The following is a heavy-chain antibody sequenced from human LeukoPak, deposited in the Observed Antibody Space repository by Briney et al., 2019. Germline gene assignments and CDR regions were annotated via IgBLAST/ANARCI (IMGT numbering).Heavy chain of an antibody. D-gene: IGHD4-17*01. V-gene: IGHV4-61*03. J-gene: IGHJ4*02. CDR2: IYYSGST. CDR1: GGSISSGGYY. CDR3: ARHARTLYGDYGPGEY. Sequence: PSETLSLTCTVSGGSISSGGYYWSWIRQPPGKGLEWIGYIYYSGSTKYNPSLKSRVTISLDTSKTHFSLKLSSVTAADTAVYYCARHARTLYGDYGPGEYWGRGTLVTVSS.